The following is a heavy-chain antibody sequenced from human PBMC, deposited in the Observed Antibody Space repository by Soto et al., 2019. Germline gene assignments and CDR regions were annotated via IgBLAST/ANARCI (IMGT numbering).Heavy chain of an antibody. D-gene: IGHD6-13*01. CDR2: INHSGST. J-gene: IGHJ5*02. Sequence: SETLSLTCAVYGGSFSGDYWSWIRQPPGKGLEGIGEINHSGSTNYNPALKSRVSISVETSKNQFSLKLSSVPPAHPAVYYCATGPIAAAGNHWGQGTRATVSP. CDR3: ATGPIAAAGNH. V-gene: IGHV4-34*01. CDR1: GGSFSGDY.